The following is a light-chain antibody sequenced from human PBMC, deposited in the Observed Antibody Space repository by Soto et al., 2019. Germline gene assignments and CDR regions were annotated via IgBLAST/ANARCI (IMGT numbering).Light chain of an antibody. CDR1: SSDVGYYDY. Sequence: QSALTQPASVSGSPGQSITISCTGTSSDVGYYDYVSWYQQHPDKAPKLMIYEVSNRPSGVSNRFSGSKSGNTASLTISGLQAEDEADYYCSSYTTSSTDVFGIGTKVTVL. V-gene: IGLV2-14*01. CDR3: SSYTTSSTDV. CDR2: EVS. J-gene: IGLJ1*01.